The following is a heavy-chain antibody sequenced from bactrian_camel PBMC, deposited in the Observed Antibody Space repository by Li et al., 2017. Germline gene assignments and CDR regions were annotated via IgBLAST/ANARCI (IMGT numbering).Heavy chain of an antibody. CDR3: AADISLSVSFGY. J-gene: IGHJ6*01. V-gene: IGHV3S53*01. CDR1: GGTASRRC. CDR2: IDSDGTT. Sequence: VQLVESGGGSVQAGGSLRLSCAASGGTASRRCMGWFRQAPGKEHEGVATIDSDGTTSYSDSVKGRFTISKDNAKNTLYLQMNSLKPEDTAVYYCAADISLSVSFGYWGQGTQVTVS.